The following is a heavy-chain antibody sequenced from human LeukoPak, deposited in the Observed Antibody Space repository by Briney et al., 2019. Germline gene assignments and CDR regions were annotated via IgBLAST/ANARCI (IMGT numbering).Heavy chain of an antibody. D-gene: IGHD3-22*01. CDR3: AKDSRRYYYDSSGYY. J-gene: IGHJ4*02. CDR2: ISGSGGST. Sequence: GGSLRLSCAASGFTFSSYAMRWVRQAPGKGLEWVSAISGSGGSTYYADSVKGRFTISRDNSKNTLYLQMNSLRAEDTAVYYCAKDSRRYYYDSSGYYWGQGTLVTVSS. CDR1: GFTFSSYA. V-gene: IGHV3-23*01.